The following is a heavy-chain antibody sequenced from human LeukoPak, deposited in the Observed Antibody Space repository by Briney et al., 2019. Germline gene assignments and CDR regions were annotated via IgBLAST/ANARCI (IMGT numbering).Heavy chain of an antibody. J-gene: IGHJ4*02. CDR1: DGSISSSSYY. CDR2: MYYSGST. D-gene: IGHD3-22*01. V-gene: IGHV4-39*01. CDR3: ARHEYYHDSIGNEWRASAFDN. Sequence: SETLSLTCTVSDGSISSSSYYWGWLRQPPGKGLEWIGSMYYSGSTYYNPSLKSRVTISVDTSKNQFSLKLSSVTVADTAVYYCARHEYYHDSIGNEWRASAFDNWGQGTLVTVSS.